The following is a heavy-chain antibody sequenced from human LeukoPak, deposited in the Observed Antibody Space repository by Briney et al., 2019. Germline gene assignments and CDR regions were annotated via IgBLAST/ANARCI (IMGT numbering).Heavy chain of an antibody. Sequence: PGGSLRLSCAASGFTFDDYAMHWVRQAPGKGLEWVSGISWNSGSIGYADSVKGRFTISRDNAKNSLYLQMNSLRAEDMALYYCTKETIEVAGNNGGYYYYMDVWGKGTTVTVSS. J-gene: IGHJ6*03. V-gene: IGHV3-9*03. D-gene: IGHD6-13*01. CDR3: TKETIEVAGNNGGYYYYMDV. CDR2: ISWNSGSI. CDR1: GFTFDDYA.